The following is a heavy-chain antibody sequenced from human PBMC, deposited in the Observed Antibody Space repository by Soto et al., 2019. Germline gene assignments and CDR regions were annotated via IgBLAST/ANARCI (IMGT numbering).Heavy chain of an antibody. CDR3: ARCYGSGSYYNGLFDY. CDR1: GGSFGYYY. D-gene: IGHD3-10*01. Sequence: RSLTCTVSGGSFGYYYWSWIRQPPGKGLEWIGYIYYSGSTTYNPSLKSRVTISVDTSRNQFSLKLSSVTAADTAVYYCARCYGSGSYYNGLFDYWGQGTLVTVSS. V-gene: IGHV4-59*01. CDR2: IYYSGST. J-gene: IGHJ4*02.